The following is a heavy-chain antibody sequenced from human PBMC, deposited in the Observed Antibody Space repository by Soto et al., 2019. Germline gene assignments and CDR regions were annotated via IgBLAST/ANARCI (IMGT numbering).Heavy chain of an antibody. Sequence: PGESLKISCKGSGYSFTRYWIGWVRQMPGKGLEWMGIIYPRDSYTNYSPSFQGHVTISADKSISTAYLQWSSLKASDTAMYYCAALTMRARGYYYGMDVWGQGTTVTVSS. CDR3: AALTMRARGYYYGMDV. J-gene: IGHJ6*02. CDR2: IYPRDSYT. CDR1: GYSFTRYW. V-gene: IGHV5-10-1*01. D-gene: IGHD3-22*01.